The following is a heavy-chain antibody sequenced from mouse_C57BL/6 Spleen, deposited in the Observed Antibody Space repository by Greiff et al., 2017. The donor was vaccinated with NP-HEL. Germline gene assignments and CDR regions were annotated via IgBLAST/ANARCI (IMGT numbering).Heavy chain of an antibody. D-gene: IGHD6-1*01. CDR2: IYPGSGNT. V-gene: IGHV1-76*01. CDR1: GYTFTDYY. CDR3: ARDDLYYFDY. J-gene: IGHJ2*01. Sequence: VQLQQSGAELVRPGASVKLSCKASGYTFTDYYINWVKQRPGQGLEWIARIYPGSGNTYYNEKFKGKATLTAEKSSSTAYMQLSSLTSEDSAVYFCARDDLYYFDYWGQGTTLTVSS.